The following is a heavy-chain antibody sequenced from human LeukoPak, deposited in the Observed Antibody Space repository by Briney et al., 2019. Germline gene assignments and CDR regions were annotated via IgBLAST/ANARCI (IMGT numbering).Heavy chain of an antibody. CDR1: GASISSSSEY. J-gene: IGHJ4*02. CDR2: IICSGRT. V-gene: IGHV4-39*01. Sequence: SETLTLTCTVSGASISSSSEYWGWFRRPPGKGLEWIGSIICSGRTYHNPSVKSRLTMSVDTSESQFSLRLSSVTAADTAVYFCARHYYDSSGYRRDYYFDYWGQGILVTVSS. D-gene: IGHD3-22*01. CDR3: ARHYYDSSGYRRDYYFDY.